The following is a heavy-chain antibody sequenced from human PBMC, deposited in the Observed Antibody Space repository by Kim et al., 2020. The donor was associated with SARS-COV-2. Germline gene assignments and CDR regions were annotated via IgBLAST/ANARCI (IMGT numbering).Heavy chain of an antibody. J-gene: IGHJ4*02. Sequence: TYDADSGKGIFTISRATSKNTLYLQMTSLRAEDAAVYYCAREPYSSTWLDYWGPGTLVTVSS. V-gene: IGHV3-66*01. CDR2: T. D-gene: IGHD6-13*01. CDR3: AREPYSSTWLDY.